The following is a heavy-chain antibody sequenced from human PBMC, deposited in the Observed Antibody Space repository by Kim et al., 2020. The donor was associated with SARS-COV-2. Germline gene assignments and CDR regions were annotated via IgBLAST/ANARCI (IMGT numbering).Heavy chain of an antibody. D-gene: IGHD5-12*01. CDR3: ARDIFYSGYKQFAMDV. V-gene: IGHV3-53*01. J-gene: IGHJ6*02. Sequence: VKSRFTTSRDNSTTTLYIQMNSLRAEDTAVYYCARDIFYSGYKQFAMDVWGQGTTVTVSS.